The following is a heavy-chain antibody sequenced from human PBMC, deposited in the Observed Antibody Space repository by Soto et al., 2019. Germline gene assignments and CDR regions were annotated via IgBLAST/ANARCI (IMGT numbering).Heavy chain of an antibody. CDR1: GFTFSSYW. CDR2: INSDGSIT. D-gene: IGHD3-16*02. Sequence: GGSLRLSCAASGFTFSSYWMHWVRQVPEKGLVWVSRINSDGSITNYADAVKGRFTISRDNVKNTLYLQVNSLRAEDTAVYYCVRYPRSVGGSYRPDYWGQGTLVTSPQ. J-gene: IGHJ4*02. CDR3: VRYPRSVGGSYRPDY. V-gene: IGHV3-74*01.